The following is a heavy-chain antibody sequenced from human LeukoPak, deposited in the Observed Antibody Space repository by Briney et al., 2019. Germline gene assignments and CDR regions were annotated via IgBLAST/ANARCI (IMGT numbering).Heavy chain of an antibody. D-gene: IGHD2-15*01. CDR1: GYIFTSYG. CDR2: ISAYNGNT. CDR3: ARDSGCSGGSCSARFDI. J-gene: IGHJ3*02. V-gene: IGHV1-18*04. Sequence: ASVKVSCKASGYIFTSYGISWVRQAPGQGLEWMGWISAYNGNTNYAQKLQGRVTMTTDTSTSTAYMELRSLRSDDTAIYYCARDSGCSGGSCSARFDIWGQGTMVTVSS.